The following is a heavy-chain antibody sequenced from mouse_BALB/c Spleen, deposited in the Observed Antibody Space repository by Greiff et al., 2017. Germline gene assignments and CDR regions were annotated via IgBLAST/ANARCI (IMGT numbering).Heavy chain of an antibody. CDR3: ARSPHYDSYWYFDV. CDR2: ISSGSSTI. Sequence: DVQLVESGGGLVQPGGSRKLSCAASGFTFSSFGMHWVRQAPEKGLEWVAYISSGSSTIYYADTVKGRFTISRDNPKNTLFLQMTSLRSEDTAMYYCARSPHYDSYWYFDVWGAGTTVTVSS. CDR1: GFTFSSFG. J-gene: IGHJ1*01. V-gene: IGHV5-17*02. D-gene: IGHD2-4*01.